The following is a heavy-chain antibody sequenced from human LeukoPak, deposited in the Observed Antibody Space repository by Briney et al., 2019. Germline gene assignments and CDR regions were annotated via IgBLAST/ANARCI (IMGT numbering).Heavy chain of an antibody. J-gene: IGHJ3*02. CDR2: IKSKTDGGTT. CDR3: TTEVWQWELLIDAFDI. Sequence: VGSLRLSCAASGFTFSNAWMSWVRQAPGKGLEWVGRIKSKTDGGTTDYAAPVKGRFTISRDDSKNTLYLQMNSLKTEDTAVYYCTTEVWQWELLIDAFDIWGQGTMVTVSS. CDR1: GFTFSNAW. D-gene: IGHD1-26*01. V-gene: IGHV3-15*01.